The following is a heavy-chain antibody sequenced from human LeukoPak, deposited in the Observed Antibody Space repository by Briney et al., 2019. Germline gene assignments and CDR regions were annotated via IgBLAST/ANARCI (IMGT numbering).Heavy chain of an antibody. Sequence: ASVKVSCKASGGTFSSYAISWVRQAPGQGLEWVGRIIPILGIANYAQKFQGRVTITADKSTSTAYMELSSLRSEDTAVYYCARVGSRVAGTRGWFDPWGQGTLVTVSS. J-gene: IGHJ5*02. CDR3: ARVGSRVAGTRGWFDP. D-gene: IGHD6-19*01. V-gene: IGHV1-69*04. CDR1: GGTFSSYA. CDR2: IIPILGIA.